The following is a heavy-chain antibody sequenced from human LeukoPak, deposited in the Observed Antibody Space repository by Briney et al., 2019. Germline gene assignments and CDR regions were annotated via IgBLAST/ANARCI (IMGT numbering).Heavy chain of an antibody. CDR3: ARSAFGDYSFDY. CDR1: GGSISSYY. J-gene: IGHJ4*02. D-gene: IGHD3-16*01. Sequence: SETLSLACTVSGGSISSYYWGWIRQPPGKGLEWIGYIFHRGSTNSNPSLKSRVTISVDTSKNQFSLKLSSVTAADTAVYYCARSAFGDYSFDYWGQGTLVTVSS. CDR2: IFHRGST. V-gene: IGHV4-59*01.